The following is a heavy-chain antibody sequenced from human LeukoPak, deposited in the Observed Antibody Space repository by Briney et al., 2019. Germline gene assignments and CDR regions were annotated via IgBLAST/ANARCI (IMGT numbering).Heavy chain of an antibody. J-gene: IGHJ4*02. CDR1: RYSISSNCY. Sequence: SETLSLTCDVSRYSISSNCYWAWIRQPLGKGLEWLGSIYYSGDTYYNPSLKSRVTCSVDTSKNQFSLKLNSVTAADTAVYYCARAHYDGDYQYYFDYWGQGIPVTVSS. D-gene: IGHD4-17*01. V-gene: IGHV4-38-2*01. CDR3: ARAHYDGDYQYYFDY. CDR2: IYYSGDT.